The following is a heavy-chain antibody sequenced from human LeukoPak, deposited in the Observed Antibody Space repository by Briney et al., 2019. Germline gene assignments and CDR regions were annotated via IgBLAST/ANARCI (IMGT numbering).Heavy chain of an antibody. CDR1: GYTFTNYY. V-gene: IGHV1-46*01. J-gene: IGHJ4*02. CDR3: ARDLDPVRGVIVPSFDY. Sequence: ASVKVSCKASGYTFTNYYMHWVRQAPGQGLGWMGIINPSGGITNYAQKFQGRVTMTRDMSTSTAYMELRSLRSDDTAVYYCARDLDPVRGVIVPSFDYWGQGTLVTVSS. CDR2: INPSGGIT. D-gene: IGHD3-10*01.